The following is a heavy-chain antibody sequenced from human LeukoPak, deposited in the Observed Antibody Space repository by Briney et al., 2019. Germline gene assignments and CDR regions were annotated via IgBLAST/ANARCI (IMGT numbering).Heavy chain of an antibody. V-gene: IGHV3-23*01. CDR1: GFAFSNYV. CDR2: LIGGGGYA. J-gene: IGHJ4*02. Sequence: PGGSLRLSCTASGFAFSNYVMSWVRQAPGKGLEWVSALIGGGGYAYYADSVKGRFTISRDNAKNTLYLQMNSLRAEDTAVYYCARTPRPIFGVVKDYFDYWGQGTLVTVSS. CDR3: ARTPRPIFGVVKDYFDY. D-gene: IGHD3-3*01.